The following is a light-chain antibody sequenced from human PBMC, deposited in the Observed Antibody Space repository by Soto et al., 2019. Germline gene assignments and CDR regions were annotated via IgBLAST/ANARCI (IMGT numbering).Light chain of an antibody. CDR2: DTS. V-gene: IGKV3-11*01. CDR3: QQFGSSPT. Sequence: EFVLSQSPATLSLSPGERATLSCRASQSVSSYLAWYQQKPGQAPRLLIYDTSTRATGIPARFSGGGSGTDFVLIINSLEPEDFAVYYCQQFGSSPTFGQGTKVDNK. CDR1: QSVSSY. J-gene: IGKJ1*01.